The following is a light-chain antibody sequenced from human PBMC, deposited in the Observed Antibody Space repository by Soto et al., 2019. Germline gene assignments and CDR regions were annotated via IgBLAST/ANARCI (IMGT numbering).Light chain of an antibody. J-gene: IGKJ2*01. CDR2: KAS. V-gene: IGKV1-5*03. Sequence: DIQLTQSPSTLSPSVGDRVTITCRASQSISSWLAWYQQKSGKAPKLLIYKASSLQSGVPSRFSGSGSGTEFTLTISSLQPDDCATYYCQQYNSYPHTFGQGTKLEI. CDR3: QQYNSYPHT. CDR1: QSISSW.